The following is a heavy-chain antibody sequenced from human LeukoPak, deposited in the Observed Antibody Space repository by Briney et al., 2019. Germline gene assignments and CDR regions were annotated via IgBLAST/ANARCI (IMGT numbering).Heavy chain of an antibody. D-gene: IGHD3-3*01. CDR3: ARPGDVLSAYYSY. CDR1: GYTFINYP. J-gene: IGHJ4*02. CDR2: INAGNGGT. V-gene: IGHV1-3*01. Sequence: EASVKVSCKASGYTFINYPIHWVRQAPGQRLEWMGWINAGNGGTEYSQKFQGRVTITRDTSASTVHMELSSLRSEDTAVYYCARPGDVLSAYYSYWGQGTLVTVSS.